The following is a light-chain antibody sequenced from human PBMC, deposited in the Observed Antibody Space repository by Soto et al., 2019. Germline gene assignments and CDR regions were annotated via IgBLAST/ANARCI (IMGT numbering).Light chain of an antibody. CDR2: EGS. J-gene: IGLJ3*02. V-gene: IGLV2-23*03. CDR1: SSDVGRYNL. Sequence: QSALTQPASVSGSPGQSITISCTGTSSDVGRYNLVSWYQQPPGKAPKLMIYEGSKRPSGVSDRFSGSKSGNTASLTISGLQAEDEADYYRCSYAGSRTFGVFGGGTQLTVL. CDR3: CSYAGSRTFGV.